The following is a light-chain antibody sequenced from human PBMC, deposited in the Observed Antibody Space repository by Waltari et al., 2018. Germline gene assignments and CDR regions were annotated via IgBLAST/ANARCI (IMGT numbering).Light chain of an antibody. CDR1: QDISTW. J-gene: IGKJ4*01. CDR3: QQTNSLLALT. CDR2: AAS. V-gene: IGKV1-12*01. Sequence: DLQMTQSPSSVSASLGDRVTITCRASQDISTWLAWYQQKPGTVPNLLIYAASNLQSWVPSRFSGSGSGTDFTLTITSLQPEDFATYYCQQTNSLLALTFGGGTKVEMK.